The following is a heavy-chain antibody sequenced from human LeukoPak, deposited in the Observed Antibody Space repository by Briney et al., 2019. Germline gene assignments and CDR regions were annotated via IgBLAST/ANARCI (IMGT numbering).Heavy chain of an antibody. Sequence: PSETLSLTCAGSGYSISSGYYWGWIRQPPGKGLEWIGSIYHSGSTYYNPSLKSRVTISADTSKNQFSLKLSSVTAADTAVYYCAREKAITMIVVARRSAFDIWGQGTMVTVSS. V-gene: IGHV4-38-2*02. D-gene: IGHD3-22*01. CDR1: GYSISSGYY. CDR3: AREKAITMIVVARRSAFDI. J-gene: IGHJ3*02. CDR2: IYHSGST.